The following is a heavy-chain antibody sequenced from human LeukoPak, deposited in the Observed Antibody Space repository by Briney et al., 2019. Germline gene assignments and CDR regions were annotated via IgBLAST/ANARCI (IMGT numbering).Heavy chain of an antibody. CDR1: GFTFSSYG. D-gene: IGHD1-1*01. CDR2: ISYDGSNK. V-gene: IGHV3-30*03. CDR3: TRDKGRGTISP. J-gene: IGHJ5*02. Sequence: GRSLRLSCAGSGFTFSSYGMHWVRQAPGKGLEWVAVISYDGSNKYYADSVKGRFTISRDNSKNTLYLQMNSLRAEDTAVYYCTRDKGRGTISPWRQGTLVTVSS.